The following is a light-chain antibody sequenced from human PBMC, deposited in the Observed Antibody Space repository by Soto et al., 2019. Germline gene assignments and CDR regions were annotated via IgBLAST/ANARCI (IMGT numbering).Light chain of an antibody. Sequence: QSVLTQPASVSGSPGQSITISCTGTSSDVGNYNYVSWYQQYPGRVPKLLIYMVSQRPSGVPDRFSGSKSANTASLTVSGLQPEDEADYYCSSYAGSNNYVFGTGTKVTVL. V-gene: IGLV2-8*01. J-gene: IGLJ1*01. CDR1: SSDVGNYNY. CDR3: SSYAGSNNYV. CDR2: MVS.